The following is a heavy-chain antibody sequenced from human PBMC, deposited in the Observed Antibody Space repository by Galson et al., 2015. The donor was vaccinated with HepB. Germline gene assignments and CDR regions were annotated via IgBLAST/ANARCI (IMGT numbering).Heavy chain of an antibody. CDR3: ARCLRDMRGGYYGMDV. D-gene: IGHD5/OR15-5a*01. CDR2: IYYSGST. J-gene: IGHJ6*02. V-gene: IGHV4-59*01. CDR1: GGSISSYY. Sequence: ETLSLTCTVSGGSISSYYWSWIRQPPGKGLEWIGYIYYSGSTNYNPSLKSRVTISVDTSKNQFSLKLSSVTAADTAVYYCARCLRDMRGGYYGMDVWGQGTTVTVSS.